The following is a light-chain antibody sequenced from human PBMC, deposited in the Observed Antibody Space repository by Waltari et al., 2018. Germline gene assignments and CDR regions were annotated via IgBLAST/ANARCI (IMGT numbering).Light chain of an antibody. CDR1: SSDVGTYNL. J-gene: IGLJ3*02. Sequence: QSVLTQPASVSGSPGQSITISCTGTSSDVGTYNLVSWYQQHPGKAPKVIIYGVTQRPSGVSNRFSGSKSGNTASLTISGLQAEDEADYYCCSYADGTTSVFGGGTKLTVL. CDR3: CSYADGTTSV. CDR2: GVT. V-gene: IGLV2-23*02.